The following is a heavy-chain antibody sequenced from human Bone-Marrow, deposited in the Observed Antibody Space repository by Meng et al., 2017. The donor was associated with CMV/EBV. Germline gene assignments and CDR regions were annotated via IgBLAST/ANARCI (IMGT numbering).Heavy chain of an antibody. Sequence: SETLSLTCTVSGGSVSRGSYYWNWIRQTPGKGLEWIGNIYYNGGTNYNPSLKSRVTISVDTSKNQFSLKLSSVTAADTAVYHCARLPGPYSSSSAQNYYYGMDVWGQGTTVTVSS. D-gene: IGHD6-6*01. CDR1: GGSVSRGSYY. CDR2: IYYNGGT. V-gene: IGHV4-61*01. J-gene: IGHJ6*02. CDR3: ARLPGPYSSSSAQNYYYGMDV.